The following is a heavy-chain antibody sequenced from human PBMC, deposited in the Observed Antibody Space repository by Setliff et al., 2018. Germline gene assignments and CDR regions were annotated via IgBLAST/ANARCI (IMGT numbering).Heavy chain of an antibody. CDR1: GASISSYY. J-gene: IGHJ5*02. V-gene: IGHV4-59*08. CDR2: IYYGGTT. D-gene: IGHD3-10*01. Sequence: SETLSLTCTVSGASISSYYWSWIRQPPGKGLEWIGYIYYGGTTNYNPSLKSRVSISVDTSKNQFSLNLNSVTAADTAVYYCARHKVIKKEFIRLTWFDPWGQGTPVTVSS. CDR3: ARHKVIKKEFIRLTWFDP.